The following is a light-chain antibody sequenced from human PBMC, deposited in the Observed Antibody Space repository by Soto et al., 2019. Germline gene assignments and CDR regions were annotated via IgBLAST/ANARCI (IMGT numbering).Light chain of an antibody. CDR2: DAS. CDR3: QQYDNLPLT. Sequence: IQMTQSPSSLSTSVGDRVTITCQASQDISNYLNWYQQKPGKAPKLLIYDASNLETGVPSRFSGSGSGTDFTFTISSLQPEDIATHYCQQYDNLPLTFGGGTKVDIK. J-gene: IGKJ4*01. V-gene: IGKV1-33*01. CDR1: QDISNY.